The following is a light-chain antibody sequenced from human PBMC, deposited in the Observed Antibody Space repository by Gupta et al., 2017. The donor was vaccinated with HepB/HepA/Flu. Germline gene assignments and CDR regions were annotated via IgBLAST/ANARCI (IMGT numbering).Light chain of an antibody. J-gene: IGLJ3*02. V-gene: IGLV2-14*03. CDR1: SSDVGGYNY. Sequence: QSALTNPASVSGPPGRPIPISGTGTSSDVGGYNYVSWYQKHPGKAPKLMIFDVSNRPSGVSNRFSGSKSCNTASLTISGLQAEDEADYYCSSYTSSSTLVFGGGTKLTVL. CDR3: SSYTSSSTLV. CDR2: DVS.